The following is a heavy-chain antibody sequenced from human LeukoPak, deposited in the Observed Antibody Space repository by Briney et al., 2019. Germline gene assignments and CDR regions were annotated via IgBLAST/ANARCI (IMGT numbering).Heavy chain of an antibody. CDR1: GYTFTGYY. D-gene: IGHD3-10*01. V-gene: IGHV1-2*02. CDR2: INPNSGGT. J-gene: IGHJ3*02. CDR3: ARDSWFGDHRVFDI. Sequence: ASVKVSCKASGYTFTGYYIHWVRQAPGQGLEWMGWINPNSGGTNYAQNFQGRVTMTRDTSISTAYMELSRLRSDDTAVYYCARDSWFGDHRVFDIWGQGTMVTVSS.